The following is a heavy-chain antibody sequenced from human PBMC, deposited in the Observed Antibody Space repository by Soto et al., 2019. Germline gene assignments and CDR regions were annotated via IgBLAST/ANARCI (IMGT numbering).Heavy chain of an antibody. D-gene: IGHD1-1*01. CDR1: GFTFSNYI. CDR3: ATKLGTTGGNFFHN. V-gene: IGHV3-23*01. CDR2: ILSIGTT. Sequence: EVQLLESVGGLVQPGGSLRLSCPASGFTFSNYIMNWVRQAPGEGLEWVSTILSIGTTYYADSVKGLFAISRDNSKITLYLQMDSLRAEDTAVSFCATKLGTTGGNFFHNWGQGALVTVSS. J-gene: IGHJ4*02.